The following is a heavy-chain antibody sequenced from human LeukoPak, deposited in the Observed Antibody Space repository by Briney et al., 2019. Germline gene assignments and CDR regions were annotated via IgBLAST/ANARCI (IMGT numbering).Heavy chain of an antibody. CDR1: GFTFSSYW. J-gene: IGHJ3*02. V-gene: IGHV3-7*01. CDR2: INKDGSA. CDR3: ARDPYDFSGGYAYGAFDM. Sequence: GGSLRLSCVASGFTFSSYWMTWVRQAPGEGLEWVANINKDGSANEDSVKGRFTISRDNAKNSLYLQMNSLRVEDTAVYYCARDPYDFSGGYAYGAFDMWGQGTMVTVSS. D-gene: IGHD3-16*01.